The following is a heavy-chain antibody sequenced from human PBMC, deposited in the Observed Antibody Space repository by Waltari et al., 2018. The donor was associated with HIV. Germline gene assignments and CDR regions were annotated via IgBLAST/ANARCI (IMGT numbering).Heavy chain of an antibody. J-gene: IGHJ4*02. Sequence: QVQLVQSGAEVKKPGASVKVSCKASGYTVTDYYVHWVRQAPGQRLEWMGWINPKSGGRKFAQKFQGRVTMTWDTSITTAYMELHRLRSDDTAVYYCARRSWDFWGQGTLLTVSS. CDR1: GYTVTDYY. CDR2: INPKSGGR. V-gene: IGHV1-2*02. CDR3: ARRSWDF.